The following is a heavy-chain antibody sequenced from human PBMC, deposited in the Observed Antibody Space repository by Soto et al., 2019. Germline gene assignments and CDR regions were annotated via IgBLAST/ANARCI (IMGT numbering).Heavy chain of an antibody. CDR2: ISAYNGNT. J-gene: IGHJ5*02. CDR3: ARDRRVTTTGGHCFDP. V-gene: IGHV1-18*04. CDR1: GYTFTSYG. Sequence: QVQLVQSGAEVKKPGASVKVSCKASGYTFTSYGISWVRQAPGQGLEWMGWISAYNGNTNYAQKLQGRVTMTTDTSTSTAYMVLRSLRSDDTAVYYCARDRRVTTTGGHCFDPWGQGTLVTVSS. D-gene: IGHD4-17*01.